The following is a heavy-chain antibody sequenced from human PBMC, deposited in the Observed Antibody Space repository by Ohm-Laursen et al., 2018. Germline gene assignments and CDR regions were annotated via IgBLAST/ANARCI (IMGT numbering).Heavy chain of an antibody. CDR2: VYYSGST. J-gene: IGHJ4*02. V-gene: IGHV4-61*08. CDR1: GGPGNSGDYY. D-gene: IGHD2-2*01. CDR3: ARDRSRSYFDY. Sequence: TLSLTCSVSGGPGNSGDYYWSWIRQPPGKGLEWIGYVYYSGSTNYNPSLKNRVTISVDTSRNQFTLKLGSVTAADTAMYYCARDRSRSYFDYWGQGTLVTVSS.